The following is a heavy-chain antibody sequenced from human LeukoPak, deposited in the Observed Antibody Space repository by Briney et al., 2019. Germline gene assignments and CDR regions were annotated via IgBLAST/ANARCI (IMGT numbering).Heavy chain of an antibody. Sequence: GGSLRLSCAVSGFTFSGSAIHWVRQASGKGLEWVGRIKSKTDGGTTDYAAPVKGRFTISRDDSKNTLYLQMNSLKTEDTAVYYCTTGVSGGFDYWGQGTLVTVSS. J-gene: IGHJ4*02. CDR2: IKSKTDGGTT. D-gene: IGHD6-19*01. CDR3: TTGVSGGFDY. V-gene: IGHV3-15*01. CDR1: GFTFSGSA.